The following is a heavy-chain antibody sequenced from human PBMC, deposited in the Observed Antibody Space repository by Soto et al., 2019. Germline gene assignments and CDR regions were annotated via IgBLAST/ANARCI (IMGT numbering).Heavy chain of an antibody. CDR2: INPSGGST. D-gene: IGHD3-16*01. J-gene: IGHJ6*03. CDR3: ARERVGGAYPPNYSYYYYMDV. V-gene: IGHV1-46*03. CDR1: GYTFTSYY. Sequence: QVQLVQSGAEVKKPGASVKVSCKASGYTFTSYYMHWVRQAPGQGLEWMGIINPSGGSTSYAQKFQGRVTMTMDTSTSTVYMELSSLRSEDTAVYYCARERVGGAYPPNYSYYYYMDVWGKGTTVTVSS.